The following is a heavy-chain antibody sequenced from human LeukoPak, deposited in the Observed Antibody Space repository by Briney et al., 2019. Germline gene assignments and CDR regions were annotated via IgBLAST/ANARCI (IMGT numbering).Heavy chain of an antibody. D-gene: IGHD3-3*01. Sequence: SGTLSLTCAVYVEPFSSYFWSWIRQSPGKGLEWIGTMPFDEKVSDNEIPSYNPSLKGRVTISAEKSKNQLSLKVKSVTAADTASYYCARLTLTGVAGRGWFDAWGQGTLVIVSS. V-gene: IGHV4-34*01. J-gene: IGHJ5*02. CDR1: VEPFSSYF. CDR2: VSDNEIP. CDR3: ARLTLTGVAGRGWFDA.